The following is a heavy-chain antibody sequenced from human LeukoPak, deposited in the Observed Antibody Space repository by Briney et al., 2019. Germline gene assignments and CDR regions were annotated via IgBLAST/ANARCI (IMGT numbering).Heavy chain of an antibody. J-gene: IGHJ4*02. D-gene: IGHD2-2*01. V-gene: IGHV4-59*01. CDR1: GGSISSYY. Sequence: SETLSLTCTVSGGSISSYYWSWIRQPPGKGLEWIGYTYYSGSTNYNPSLKSRVTISVDTSKNQFSLKLSSVTAADTAVYYCARSELGYCSSTSCPFDYWGQGTLVTVSS. CDR2: TYYSGST. CDR3: ARSELGYCSSTSCPFDY.